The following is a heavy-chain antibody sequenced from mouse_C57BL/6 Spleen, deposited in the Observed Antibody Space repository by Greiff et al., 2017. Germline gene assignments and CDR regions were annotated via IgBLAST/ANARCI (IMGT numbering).Heavy chain of an antibody. J-gene: IGHJ1*03. CDR3: ARGCYYYCSSPYLCVDV. CDR2: ILPGSGST. Sequence: VQLQQSGAELMKPGASVKLSCKATGYTFTGYWIEWVKQRPGHGLEWIGEILPGSGSTNYNEKFKGKATFTADTSSTTAYMQPISLTTEDSAIYYCARGCYYYCSSPYLCVDVWGTGTTVTVSS. D-gene: IGHD1-1*01. CDR1: GYTFTGYW. V-gene: IGHV1-9*01.